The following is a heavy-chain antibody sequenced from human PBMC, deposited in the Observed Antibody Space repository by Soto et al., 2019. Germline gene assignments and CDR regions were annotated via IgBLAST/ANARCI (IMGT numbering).Heavy chain of an antibody. J-gene: IGHJ5*02. Sequence: SETLSLTCPVSGGSIRGGDCYWTWIRQPPGKGLEWIGYIYYSGSTYYNPSFKSRLSLSVDRSKNQFSLTLSSVTAADTAVYFCVRETGTRLLFDPWGQGTLVTVSS. CDR1: GGSIRGGDCY. V-gene: IGHV4-30-4*01. D-gene: IGHD1-7*01. CDR2: IYYSGST. CDR3: VRETGTRLLFDP.